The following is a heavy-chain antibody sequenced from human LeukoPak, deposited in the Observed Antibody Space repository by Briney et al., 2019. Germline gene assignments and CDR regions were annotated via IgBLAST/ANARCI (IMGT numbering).Heavy chain of an antibody. CDR2: ISSSSSYI. Sequence: PGGSLRLSCAASGFTFSSYSMNWVRQAPGKGLEWVSSISSSSSYIYYADSVKGRFTISRDNAENSLYLQMNSLRAEDTAVYYCARDGSPGYYDSSGMFDYWGQGTLVTVSS. D-gene: IGHD3-22*01. CDR1: GFTFSSYS. J-gene: IGHJ4*02. CDR3: ARDGSPGYYDSSGMFDY. V-gene: IGHV3-21*01.